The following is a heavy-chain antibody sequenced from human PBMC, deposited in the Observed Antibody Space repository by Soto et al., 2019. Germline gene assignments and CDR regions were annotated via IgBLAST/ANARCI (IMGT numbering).Heavy chain of an antibody. Sequence: PGGSLRLSCAASGFTFSSYAMSWVRQAPGKGLEWVSAISGSGGSTYYADSVKGRFTISRDNSKNTLYLQMNSLRAEDTAVYYCAKTRPKIAVAGYDVGYWGQGTLVTVSS. D-gene: IGHD6-19*01. CDR2: ISGSGGST. J-gene: IGHJ4*02. V-gene: IGHV3-23*01. CDR1: GFTFSSYA. CDR3: AKTRPKIAVAGYDVGY.